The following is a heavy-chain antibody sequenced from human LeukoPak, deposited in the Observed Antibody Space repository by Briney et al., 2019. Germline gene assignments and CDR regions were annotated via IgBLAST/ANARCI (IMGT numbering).Heavy chain of an antibody. Sequence: ASVRVSCKASGYSFTSNYIHWVRQAPGQGLEWMRMIYPRDGSTSYAQKFQGRVTVTRDTSTSTVHMELSGLRSEDTAVYYCARDQEAFDYWGQGTLVTVSS. CDR2: IYPRDGST. J-gene: IGHJ4*02. CDR3: ARDQEAFDY. V-gene: IGHV1-46*01. CDR1: GYSFTSNY.